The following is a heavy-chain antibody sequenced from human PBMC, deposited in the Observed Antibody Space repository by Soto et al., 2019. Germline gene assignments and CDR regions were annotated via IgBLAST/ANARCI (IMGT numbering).Heavy chain of an antibody. J-gene: IGHJ6*02. Sequence: SETLSLTCTVSDASVSSSRHSWSWIRQPPGKGLEWIGNFSFSGSTSYNPSLKSRVTISADTSKNQFSLRLTSVTAADTAVYYCARDWLGCSGDSCHPGSPGYYYYGMDVWGQGTTVTVSS. CDR2: FSFSGST. CDR3: ARDWLGCSGDSCHPGSPGYYYYGMDV. V-gene: IGHV4-61*01. CDR1: DASVSSSRHS. D-gene: IGHD2-15*01.